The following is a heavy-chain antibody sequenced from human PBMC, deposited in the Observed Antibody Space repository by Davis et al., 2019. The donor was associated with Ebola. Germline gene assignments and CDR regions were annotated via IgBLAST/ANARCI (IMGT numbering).Heavy chain of an antibody. J-gene: IGHJ3*02. CDR2: IRSKANSYST. D-gene: IGHD1-26*01. CDR1: GFTFSGSA. Sequence: GGSLTLSCAASGFTFSGSAIHWVRQASGKGLEWLGRIRSKANSYSTAYEASAKDRFTISRDDSKNTAYLQMNSLKTEDTAVYYCTSTSIVGAVFPAFDIWGQGTMVTVSS. CDR3: TSTSIVGAVFPAFDI. V-gene: IGHV3-73*01.